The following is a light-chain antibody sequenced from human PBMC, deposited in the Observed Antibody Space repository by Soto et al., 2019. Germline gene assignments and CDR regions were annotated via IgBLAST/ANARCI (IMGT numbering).Light chain of an antibody. CDR3: QQYYNYPRT. CDR2: WAS. V-gene: IGKV4-1*01. J-gene: IGKJ1*01. CDR1: QGVLYSSNNKNY. Sequence: DIVMTQSPDSLAVSLGERATINCKSSQGVLYSSNNKNYLAWYQQKRGQPPKMLIYWASTRESGVPDRFSGSGSETDFTLTISSLQAEDVAVYYCQQYYNYPRTFGQGTKVEIK.